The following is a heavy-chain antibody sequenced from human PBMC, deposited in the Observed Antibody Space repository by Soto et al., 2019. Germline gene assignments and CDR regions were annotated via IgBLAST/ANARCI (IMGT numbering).Heavy chain of an antibody. D-gene: IGHD1-26*01. V-gene: IGHV3-33*01. J-gene: IGHJ4*02. CDR1: GFTFSSYV. CDR3: AREEGATQFDY. CDR2: IWYDGSIT. Sequence: QVQLVESGGGVVQPGRSLRLSCAASGFTFSSYVMHWVRQAPGKGLEWVALIWYDGSITNYADSVKGRFTISRDTSKDTLYLHMNSLTSDDTAVYYCAREEGATQFDYWGQGTLVTVSS.